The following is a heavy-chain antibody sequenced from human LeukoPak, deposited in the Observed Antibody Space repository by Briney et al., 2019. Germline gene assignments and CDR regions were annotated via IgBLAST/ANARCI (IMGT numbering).Heavy chain of an antibody. J-gene: IGHJ4*02. V-gene: IGHV3-48*03. CDR1: GFTFSSYE. CDR2: ISSSGSTI. Sequence: GGSLRLSCAASGFTFSSYEMNWVRQAPGKGLEWVSYISSSGSTIYYADSVKGRFTISRDNAKNSLYLQMNSLRAEDTAVYYCARDPPRSVNGGYSYGQRSDYWGQGTLVTVSS. D-gene: IGHD5-18*01. CDR3: ARDPPRSVNGGYSYGQRSDY.